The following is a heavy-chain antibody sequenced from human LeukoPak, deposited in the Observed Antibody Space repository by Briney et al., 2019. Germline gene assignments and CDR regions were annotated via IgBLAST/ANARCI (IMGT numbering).Heavy chain of an antibody. D-gene: IGHD2-2*01. CDR2: TYYRSKWYN. CDR1: GDSVSSNSAA. CDR3: ARAYCSSTSCYVWAFDI. V-gene: IGHV6-1*01. J-gene: IGHJ3*02. Sequence: SQTLSLTCAISGDSVSSNSAAWNWIRQSPSRGLEWLGRTYYRSKWYNDYAVSVKSRITSNPDTSKNQFSLQLNSVTPEDTAVYYCARAYCSSTSCYVWAFDIWGQGTMVTVSS.